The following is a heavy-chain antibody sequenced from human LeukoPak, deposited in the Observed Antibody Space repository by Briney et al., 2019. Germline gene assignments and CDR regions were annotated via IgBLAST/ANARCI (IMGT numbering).Heavy chain of an antibody. D-gene: IGHD2-2*01. CDR3: ARWEDIVVVPAAIPPNYYYGMDV. CDR2: ISAYNGNT. Sequence: ASVKVSCKASGYTFTSYDINWVRQATGQGLEWMGWISAYNGNTNYAQKLQGRVTMTTDTSTSTAYMELRSLRSDDTAVYYCARWEDIVVVPAAIPPNYYYGMDVWGQGTTVTVSS. J-gene: IGHJ6*02. CDR1: GYTFTSYD. V-gene: IGHV1-18*01.